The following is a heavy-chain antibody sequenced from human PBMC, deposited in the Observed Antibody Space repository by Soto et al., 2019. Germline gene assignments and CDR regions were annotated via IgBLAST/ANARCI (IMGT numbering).Heavy chain of an antibody. CDR1: GGSFSGYY. CDR2: INHSGST. CDR3: ARGPVGIAVAGTFDY. V-gene: IGHV4-34*01. D-gene: IGHD6-19*01. Sequence: SETLSLTSAIYGGSFSGYYCSWIRQPPGKGLEWIGEINHSGSTNYNPSLKSRVTISVDTSKNQFSLKLSSVTAADTAVYYCARGPVGIAVAGTFDYWGQGTLVTVSS. J-gene: IGHJ4*02.